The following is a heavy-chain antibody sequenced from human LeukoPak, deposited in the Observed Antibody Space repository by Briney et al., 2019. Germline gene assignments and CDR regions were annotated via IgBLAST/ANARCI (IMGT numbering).Heavy chain of an antibody. J-gene: IGHJ4*02. CDR2: IYHSGST. Sequence: SETLSLTCGVSGYSISSGYYWGWIRQPPGKGLEWIGSIYHSGSTYYNPSLKGRVTISVDTSKNQFSLKLNSVTAADTAVYYCAREDYDSSGYYRPYWGRGTLVTVAS. V-gene: IGHV4-38-2*02. CDR1: GYSISSGYY. CDR3: AREDYDSSGYYRPY. D-gene: IGHD3-22*01.